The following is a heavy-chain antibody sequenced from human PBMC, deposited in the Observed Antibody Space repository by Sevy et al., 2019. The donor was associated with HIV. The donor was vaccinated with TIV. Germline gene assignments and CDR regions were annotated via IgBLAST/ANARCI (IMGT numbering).Heavy chain of an antibody. J-gene: IGHJ5*02. CDR3: ATTVSFGGDCYFFVP. D-gene: IGHD2-21*02. CDR2: IITISGTA. Sequence: ASVKVSCKASGDIFRNFVITWVRQAPGQGLEWMGGIITISGTANNAQKYNGRVTITADEATSTVYMELRSLRSEDTAVYYSATTVSFGGDCYFFVPWGQGTLVTGSS. V-gene: IGHV1-69*13. CDR1: GDIFRNFV.